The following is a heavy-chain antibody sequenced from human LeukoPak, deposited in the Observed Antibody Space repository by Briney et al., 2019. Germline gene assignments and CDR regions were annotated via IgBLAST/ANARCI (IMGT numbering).Heavy chain of an antibody. CDR1: GFTFSSYA. D-gene: IGHD6-25*01. CDR2: ISGSGGST. J-gene: IGHJ4*02. Sequence: GGSLRLSCAATGFTFSSYAMSWVRRAPGKGLEWVSAISGSGGSTYYADSVKGRFTISRDNSKNTLYLQMNSLRAEDTAVYYCANLIAPVFVDYWGQGTLVTVSS. V-gene: IGHV3-23*01. CDR3: ANLIAPVFVDY.